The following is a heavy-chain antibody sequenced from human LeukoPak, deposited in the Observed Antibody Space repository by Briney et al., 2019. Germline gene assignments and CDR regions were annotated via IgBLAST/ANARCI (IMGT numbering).Heavy chain of an antibody. V-gene: IGHV3-74*01. Sequence: SWGSLRLSCAASGFTFSSYWMHWVRHAPGKGLVWVSRINSDGSSTSYADSVKGRFTISRDNAKNSLYLQMNSLRAEDTAVYYCARDYSSGWYANMDVWGKGTTVTVSS. CDR3: ARDYSSGWYANMDV. CDR1: GFTFSSYW. D-gene: IGHD6-19*01. CDR2: INSDGSST. J-gene: IGHJ6*03.